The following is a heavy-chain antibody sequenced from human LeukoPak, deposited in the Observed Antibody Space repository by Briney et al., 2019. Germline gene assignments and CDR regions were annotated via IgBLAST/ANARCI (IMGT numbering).Heavy chain of an antibody. Sequence: ASVKVSCKASGYTFTGYYMHWVRQAPGQGLEWMGIINPSGGSTSYAQKFQGWVTMTRDTSINTAYMELNRMTSDDTAIYYCARATVPHSSSWAYWGQGTPVTVSS. CDR3: ARATVPHSSSWAY. J-gene: IGHJ4*02. D-gene: IGHD6-13*01. CDR2: INPSGGST. V-gene: IGHV1-46*01. CDR1: GYTFTGYY.